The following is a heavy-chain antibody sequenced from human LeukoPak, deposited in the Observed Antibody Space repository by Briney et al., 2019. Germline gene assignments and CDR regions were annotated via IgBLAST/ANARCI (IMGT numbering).Heavy chain of an antibody. V-gene: IGHV3-74*01. D-gene: IGHD3-22*01. CDR3: AKNYDSLDY. Sequence: GGSLRLSCAASGFTFSSYWMFWVRQAPGKGLVWVSRVNSDGTSTNYADSVKGRFTVSRDNAKNTLYLQMNSLRVEDTAVYYCAKNYDSLDYWGQGTLVTVSS. J-gene: IGHJ4*02. CDR2: VNSDGTST. CDR1: GFTFSSYW.